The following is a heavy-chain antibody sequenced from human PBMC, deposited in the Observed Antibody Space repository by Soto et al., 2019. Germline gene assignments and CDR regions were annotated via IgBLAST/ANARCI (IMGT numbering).Heavy chain of an antibody. CDR2: IYHGGNT. Sequence: QVLLQESGPGFVKPSGTLSLTCAISSGSITSSNWWSWVRQPPGKGLEWIEEIYHGGNTNYNPSLKSRLTISVDRSQKQCSLRLNSGTAADTAVYFCASHVIMPGTRGFDYWGQGSLVTVSS. D-gene: IGHD1-1*01. J-gene: IGHJ4*02. CDR3: ASHVIMPGTRGFDY. CDR1: SGSITSSNW. V-gene: IGHV4-4*02.